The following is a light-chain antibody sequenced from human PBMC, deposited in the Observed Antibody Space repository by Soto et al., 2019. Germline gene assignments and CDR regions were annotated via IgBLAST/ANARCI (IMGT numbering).Light chain of an antibody. CDR3: APWDDSLNGWV. J-gene: IGLJ3*02. CDR2: SNN. V-gene: IGLV1-44*01. CDR1: SSNIGSNT. Sequence: QPVLTQPPSASGTPGQRVTISCSGSSSNIGSNTVNWYQQLPGTAPKLLIYSNNQRPSGVPDRFSGSKSGTSASLAISGLQSEDEADYYCAPWDDSLNGWVFGGGTKLTV.